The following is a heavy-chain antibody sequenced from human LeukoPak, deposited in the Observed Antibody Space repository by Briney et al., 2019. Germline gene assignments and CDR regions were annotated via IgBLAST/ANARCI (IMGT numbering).Heavy chain of an antibody. J-gene: IGHJ3*02. CDR2: INPNSGGT. V-gene: IGHV1-2*02. Sequence: ASVKVSCKASGYTFTGYYMHWVRQAPGQGLEWMGWINPNSGGTNHAQKFQGRVTMTRDTSISTAYMELSRLRSDDTAVYYCARDWGVIPWELGAFDIWGQGTMVTVSS. CDR1: GYTFTGYY. D-gene: IGHD1-26*01. CDR3: ARDWGVIPWELGAFDI.